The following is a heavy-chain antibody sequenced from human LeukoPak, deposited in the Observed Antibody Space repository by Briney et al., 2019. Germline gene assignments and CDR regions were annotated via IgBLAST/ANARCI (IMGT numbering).Heavy chain of an antibody. CDR2: IYYSGST. V-gene: IGHV4-59*01. CDR1: GGSISSYY. Sequence: PSETLSLTCTVSGGSISSYYWSWIRQPPGKGLEWIGYIYYSGSTNYNPSLKSRVTISVETSKNKFSMKLSSVTDADTAVSYCARGFGSGSYQCVDVWGQGTTVTVSS. J-gene: IGHJ6*02. CDR3: ARGFGSGSYQCVDV. D-gene: IGHD3-10*01.